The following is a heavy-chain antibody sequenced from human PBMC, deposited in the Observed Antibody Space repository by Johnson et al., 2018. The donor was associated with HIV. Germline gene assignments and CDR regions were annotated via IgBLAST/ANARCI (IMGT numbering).Heavy chain of an antibody. V-gene: IGHV3-30*04. CDR1: GFTFSSYA. CDR2: ISYAGSNK. Sequence: QVQLVESGGGVVQPGRSLRLSCAASGFTFSSYAMHWVRQAPGKGLEWVAVISYAGSNKYYADSVKGRFTISRDNSKNTLYLQMNSLRAGDTALYYCARAMYTSGWSYDAFDIWGQGTKVTVSS. J-gene: IGHJ3*02. D-gene: IGHD6-19*01. CDR3: ARAMYTSGWSYDAFDI.